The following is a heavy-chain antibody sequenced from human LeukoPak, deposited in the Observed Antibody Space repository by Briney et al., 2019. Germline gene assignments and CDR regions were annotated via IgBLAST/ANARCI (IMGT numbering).Heavy chain of an antibody. V-gene: IGHV4-39*01. CDR3: ARTVPTMVRGVIDY. CDR2: IYYSGST. CDR1: GGSISSSSYY. Sequence: SETLSLTCTVSGGSISSSSYYWGWIRQPPGKGLEWIGSIYYSGSTYYNPSLKSRVTISVDTSKNQFSLKLSSVTAADTAVYYCARTVPTMVRGVIDYWGQGTLVTVSS. D-gene: IGHD3-10*01. J-gene: IGHJ4*02.